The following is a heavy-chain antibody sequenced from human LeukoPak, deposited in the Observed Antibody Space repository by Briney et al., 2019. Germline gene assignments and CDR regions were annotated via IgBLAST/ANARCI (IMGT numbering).Heavy chain of an antibody. CDR1: GGTFSSYA. J-gene: IGHJ6*03. CDR2: IIPIFGTA. Sequence: GASVKVSCKASGGTFSSYAISWVRQAPGQGLEWMGGIIPIFGTANYAQKFQGRVTITADESTSTAYMELSSLRSEDTAVYYCATSHTVGYSYYYYYMDVWGKGTTVTVSS. D-gene: IGHD2-21*01. V-gene: IGHV1-69*13. CDR3: ATSHTVGYSYYYYYMDV.